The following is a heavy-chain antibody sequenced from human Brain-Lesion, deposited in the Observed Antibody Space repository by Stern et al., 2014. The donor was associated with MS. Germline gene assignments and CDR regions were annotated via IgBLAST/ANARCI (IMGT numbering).Heavy chain of an antibody. CDR1: GGSISSSNW. Sequence: QMQLVQSGPGLVKPSGTLSLTCAVSGGSISSSNWWSWVRQSPGKGLEWIGESDHSGSTIYNPSLKSRVPVSVDQSKNRFSPNLRSVTAADTAVYFCARFPASRPHVFDSWGQGTLVTVSS. CDR2: SDHSGST. D-gene: IGHD6-13*01. J-gene: IGHJ4*02. CDR3: ARFPASRPHVFDS. V-gene: IGHV4-4*02.